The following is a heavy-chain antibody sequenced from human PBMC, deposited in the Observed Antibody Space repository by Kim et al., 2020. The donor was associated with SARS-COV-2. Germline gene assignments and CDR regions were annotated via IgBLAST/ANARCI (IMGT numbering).Heavy chain of an antibody. CDR3: AILQFSISKWLLYRSYYYYGMDV. CDR2: ISYDGSNK. J-gene: IGHJ6*02. V-gene: IGHV3-30-3*01. CDR1: GFTFSSYA. Sequence: GGSLRLSCAASGFTFSSYAMHWVRQAPGKGLEWVAVISYDGSNKYYADSVKGRFTISRDNSKNTLYLQMNSLRAEDTAVYYCAILQFSISKWLLYRSYYYYGMDVWGQGTTVTVSS. D-gene: IGHD3-3*01.